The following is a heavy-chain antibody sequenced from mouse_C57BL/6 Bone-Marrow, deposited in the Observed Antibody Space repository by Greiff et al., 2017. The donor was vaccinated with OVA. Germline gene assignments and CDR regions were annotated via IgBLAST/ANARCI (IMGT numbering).Heavy chain of an antibody. CDR1: GFTSSDFY. CDR3: ARDDYYWYFDV. Sequence: EVKVVESGGGLVQSGRSLRLSCATSGFTSSDFYMEWVRQAPGKGLEWIAASRNKANDYTTEYSASVKGRFIVSRDTSQSILYLQMNALRAEDTAIYYCARDDYYWYFDVWGTGTTVTVSS. CDR2: SRNKANDYTT. J-gene: IGHJ1*03. V-gene: IGHV7-1*01.